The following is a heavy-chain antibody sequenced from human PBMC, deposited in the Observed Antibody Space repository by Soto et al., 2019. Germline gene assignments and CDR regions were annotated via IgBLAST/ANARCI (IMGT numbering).Heavy chain of an antibody. D-gene: IGHD3-9*01. V-gene: IGHV1-18*04. J-gene: IGHJ5*02. CDR2: ISAYNGNT. CDR1: GYTFTRYG. CDR3: ARDYPSVGPRYYDILTGYYPWFDP. Sequence: AAVKVSCKASGYTFTRYGISWVRQAPGQGLEWMGWISAYNGNTNYAQKLQGRVTMTTDTSTSTAYMELRSLRSDDTAVYSCARDYPSVGPRYYDILTGYYPWFDPWGQGTLVTVSS.